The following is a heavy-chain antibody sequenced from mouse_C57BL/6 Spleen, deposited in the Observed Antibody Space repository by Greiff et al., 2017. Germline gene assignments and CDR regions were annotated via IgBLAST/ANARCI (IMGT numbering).Heavy chain of an antibody. J-gene: IGHJ3*01. CDR2: IYPRDGST. V-gene: IGHV1-85*01. CDR1: GYTFPSYD. Sequence: VQLQQSGPELVKPGASVKLSCKASGYTFPSYDINWVKQRPGQGLEWIGWIYPRDGSTKYNEKFKGKATLTVDTSSSTAYMELHSLTSEDSAVYFCARFNYYGSSSAWFAYWGQGTLVTVSA. D-gene: IGHD1-1*01. CDR3: ARFNYYGSSSAWFAY.